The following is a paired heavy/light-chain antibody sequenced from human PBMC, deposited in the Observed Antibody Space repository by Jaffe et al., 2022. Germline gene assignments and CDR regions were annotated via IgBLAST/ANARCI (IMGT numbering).Light chain of an antibody. Sequence: DIVMTQSPDSLAVSLGERATINCKSSQSVLYSSNNKNYLAWYQQKPGQPPKLLIYWASTRESGVPDRFSGSGSGTDFTLTISSLQAEDVAVYYCQQYYSTPFTFGGGTKVEIK. J-gene: IGKJ4*01. V-gene: IGKV4-1*01. CDR3: QQYYSTPFT. CDR2: WAS. CDR1: QSVLYSSNNKNY.
Heavy chain of an antibody. V-gene: IGHV3-48*01. J-gene: IGHJ4*02. Sequence: EVQLVESGGGLVQPGGSLRLSCAASGFTFSSYSMNWVRQAPGKGLEWVSYISSSSSTIYYADSVKGRFTISRDNAKNSLYLQMNSLRAEDTAVYYCARDATFGGVIPRPYYFDYWGQGTLVTVSS. CDR3: ARDATFGGVIPRPYYFDY. CDR1: GFTFSSYS. D-gene: IGHD3-16*02. CDR2: ISSSSSTI.